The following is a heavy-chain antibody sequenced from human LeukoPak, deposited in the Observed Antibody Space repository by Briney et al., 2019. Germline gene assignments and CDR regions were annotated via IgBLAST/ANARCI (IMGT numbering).Heavy chain of an antibody. V-gene: IGHV4-34*01. Sequence: PSETLSLTCAVYGGSFSGYYWSWIRQPPGKGLEWIGEINHSGSTNYNPSLKSRVTISVDTSKNQFSLKLSSVTATDTAVYYCARSYCSSTSCYEVYHFDYWGQGTLVTVS. J-gene: IGHJ4*02. CDR2: INHSGST. D-gene: IGHD2-2*01. CDR3: ARSYCSSTSCYEVYHFDY. CDR1: GGSFSGYY.